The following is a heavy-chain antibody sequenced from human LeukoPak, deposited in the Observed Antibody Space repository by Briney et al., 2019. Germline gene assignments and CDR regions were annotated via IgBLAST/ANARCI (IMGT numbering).Heavy chain of an antibody. CDR2: INHSGST. V-gene: IGHV4-34*01. CDR3: ARVGYSYGFNWSDP. D-gene: IGHD5-18*01. CDR1: GGSFSGYY. J-gene: IGHJ5*02. Sequence: PSETLSLTCAVYGGSFSGYYWSWIRQPPGKGLEWIGEINHSGSTNYNPPLKSRVTISVDTSKNQFSLKLSSVTAADTAVYYCARVGYSYGFNWSDPWGQGTLVTVSS.